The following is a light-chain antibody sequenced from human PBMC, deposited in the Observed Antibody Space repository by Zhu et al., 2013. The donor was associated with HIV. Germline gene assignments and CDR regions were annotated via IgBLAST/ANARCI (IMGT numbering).Light chain of an antibody. Sequence: AIQMTQSPSPLSASVGDRVIITCRASQGIRNDLGWYQQKPGKAPRLLIYAASSLQSGVPSRFSGSGSGTEFTLAISSLQPDDLATYYCQQYSNYPFQLFGEGTKLVIK. V-gene: IGKV1-6*01. J-gene: IGKJ2*01. CDR1: QGIRND. CDR3: QQYSNYPFQL. CDR2: AAS.